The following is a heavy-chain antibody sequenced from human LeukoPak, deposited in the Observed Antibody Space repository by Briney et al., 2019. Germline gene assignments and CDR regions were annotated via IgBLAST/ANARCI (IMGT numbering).Heavy chain of an antibody. CDR2: ISAYNGNT. CDR3: ARKREKAGGYDILTGYLPQYYYYGMDV. V-gene: IGHV1-18*01. Sequence: ASGKVSCKASGYTFTSYSISWVRQAPGQGLEWMGWISAYNGNTNYAQKLQGRVTMTTDTSTSTAYMELRSLRSDDTAVYYCARKREKAGGYDILTGYLPQYYYYGMDVWGQGTTVTVSS. D-gene: IGHD3-9*01. CDR1: GYTFTSYS. J-gene: IGHJ6*02.